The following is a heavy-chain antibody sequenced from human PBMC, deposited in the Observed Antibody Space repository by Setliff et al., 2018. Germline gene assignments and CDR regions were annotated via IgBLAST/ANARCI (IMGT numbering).Heavy chain of an antibody. V-gene: IGHV1-18*01. CDR3: ARDGQWGYGGNSGAFDI. Sequence: ASVKVSCKASGYTFTSYGISWVRQAPGQGLEWMGWISAYNGNTNYAQKLQGRVTMTTDTSTSTAYMELRSLRSDDTAVYYCARDGQWGYGGNSGAFDIWGQGTRVTVSS. CDR1: GYTFTSYG. D-gene: IGHD4-17*01. J-gene: IGHJ3*02. CDR2: ISAYNGNT.